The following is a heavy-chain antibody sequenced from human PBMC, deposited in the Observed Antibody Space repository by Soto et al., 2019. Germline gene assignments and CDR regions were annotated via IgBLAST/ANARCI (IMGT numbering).Heavy chain of an antibody. CDR2: IYHSGST. V-gene: IGHV4-30-2*01. J-gene: IGHJ6*02. CDR1: GGSISSGGYS. Sequence: QLQLQESGSGLVKPSQTLSLTCAVSGGSISSGGYSWSWIRQPPGKGLEWIGYIYHSGSTYYNPSLKSRVTISVDRSKNQFSLKLSSVTAADTAVYYCASGSPVLYYGSGSHSGMDVWGQGTTVTVSS. D-gene: IGHD3-10*01. CDR3: ASGSPVLYYGSGSHSGMDV.